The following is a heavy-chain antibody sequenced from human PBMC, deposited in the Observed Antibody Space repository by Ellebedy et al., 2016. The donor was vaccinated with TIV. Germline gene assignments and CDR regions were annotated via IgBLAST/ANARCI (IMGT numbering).Heavy chain of an antibody. Sequence: GESLKISXAASGFIFSNYGMHWVRQAPGKGLEWVALISFDGSKIYYADSVRGRFTISRDNSKNTLYLQMNTLRAEDTAVYYCAKVLPSTGGPTVGVEYWGQGTLVIVSS. J-gene: IGHJ4*02. CDR1: GFIFSNYG. CDR3: AKVLPSTGGPTVGVEY. V-gene: IGHV3-30*18. D-gene: IGHD2-8*02. CDR2: ISFDGSKI.